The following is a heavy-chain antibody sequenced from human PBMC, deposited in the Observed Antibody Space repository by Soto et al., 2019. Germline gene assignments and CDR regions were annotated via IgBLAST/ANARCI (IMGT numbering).Heavy chain of an antibody. V-gene: IGHV1-46*03. Sequence: QVQLAQSGAEVKKPGASVKVSCKTSGYTFTTYYMHWVRQAPGQGLEWMGIINPSGGSTMYAQRFQGRGSMTRDTSTSTFYMELSSLRYEDTAVYYCARDLGAVVGDYWGQGTLVTVSS. D-gene: IGHD1-26*01. CDR1: GYTFTTYY. J-gene: IGHJ4*02. CDR2: INPSGGST. CDR3: ARDLGAVVGDY.